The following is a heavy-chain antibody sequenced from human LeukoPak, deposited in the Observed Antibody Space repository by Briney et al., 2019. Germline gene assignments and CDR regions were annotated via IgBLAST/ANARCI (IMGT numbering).Heavy chain of an antibody. D-gene: IGHD5-24*01. V-gene: IGHV1-69*04. CDR1: GGTFSSYA. CDR3: ARGMATIPDY. J-gene: IGHJ4*02. Sequence: ASVKVSCKASGGTFSSYAISWVRQAPGQGLEWMGRIIPTLGIANYAQKFQGRVTITADKSTSTACMELSSLRSEDTAVYYCARGMATIPDYWGQGTLVTVSS. CDR2: IIPTLGIA.